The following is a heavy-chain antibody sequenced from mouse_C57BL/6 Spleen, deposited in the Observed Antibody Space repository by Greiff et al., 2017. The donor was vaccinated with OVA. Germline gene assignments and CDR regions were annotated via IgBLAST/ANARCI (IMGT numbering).Heavy chain of an antibody. CDR3: AREEDVGTKVVNYAMDY. CDR1: GYTFTSYW. D-gene: IGHD1-1*01. J-gene: IGHJ4*01. CDR2: IYPGSGST. V-gene: IGHV1-55*01. Sequence: QVQLQQSGAELVKPGASVKMSCKASGYTFTSYWITWVKQRPGQGLEWIGDIYPGSGSTNYNEKFKSKDTLTVDTSSSTDYMQLSSLTSEDSAVYDSAREEDVGTKVVNYAMDYWGQGTPVTVSS.